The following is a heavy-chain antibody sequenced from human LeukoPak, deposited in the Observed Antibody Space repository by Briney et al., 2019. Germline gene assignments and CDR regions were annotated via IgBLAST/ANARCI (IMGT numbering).Heavy chain of an antibody. CDR1: GGSINSYY. J-gene: IGHJ5*02. CDR3: ARPGGGFDP. D-gene: IGHD3-16*01. Sequence: NPSETLSLTCTVSGGSINSYYWSWIRQPPGKGLEWIGYIYYSGSTYYNPSLKSRVTISVDTSKNQFSLELSSVTAADTAVYYCARPGGGFDPWGQGTLVTVSS. CDR2: IYYSGST. V-gene: IGHV4-59*04.